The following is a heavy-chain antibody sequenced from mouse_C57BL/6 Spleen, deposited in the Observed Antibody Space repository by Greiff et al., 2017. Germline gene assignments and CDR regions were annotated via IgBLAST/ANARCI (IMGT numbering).Heavy chain of an antibody. D-gene: IGHD1-1*01. CDR1: GFTFSSYG. Sequence: EVQGVESGGDLVKPGGSLKLSCAASGFTFSSYGMSWVRQTPDKRLEWVATISSGGSYTYYPDSVKGRFTISRDNAKNTLYLQMSSLKSEDTAMYYCARPVITTVVFRFDYWGQGTTLTVSS. CDR3: ARPVITTVVFRFDY. J-gene: IGHJ2*01. CDR2: ISSGGSYT. V-gene: IGHV5-6*01.